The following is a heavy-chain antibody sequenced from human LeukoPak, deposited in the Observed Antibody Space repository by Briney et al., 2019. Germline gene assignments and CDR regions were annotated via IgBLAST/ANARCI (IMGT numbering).Heavy chain of an antibody. J-gene: IGHJ3*02. Sequence: PGGSLRLSCAASGFTFSSYAMHWVRQAPGKGLEWVAVISYDGSNKYYADSVKGRVTISRDNSKNTLYLQMNSLRAEDTAVYYCARDRIQLWFQYAFDIWGQGTMVTVSS. CDR1: GFTFSSYA. D-gene: IGHD5-18*01. V-gene: IGHV3-30-3*01. CDR2: ISYDGSNK. CDR3: ARDRIQLWFQYAFDI.